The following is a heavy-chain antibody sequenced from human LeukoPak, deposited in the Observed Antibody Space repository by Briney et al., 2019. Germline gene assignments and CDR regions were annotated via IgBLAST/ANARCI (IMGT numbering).Heavy chain of an antibody. V-gene: IGHV3-30*02. D-gene: IGHD3-22*01. CDR3: AKDPTHYRVWDYYETIGLSY. Sequence: GGSLRLSCAASGFTFTSYGMHWVRQAPGKGLEWVAFIRHDGSNKYYVDSVKGRFTVSRDNSKNTLYLHMNSLRAEDTAVYYCAKDPTHYRVWDYYETIGLSYWGQGTLVTVSS. J-gene: IGHJ4*02. CDR1: GFTFTSYG. CDR2: IRHDGSNK.